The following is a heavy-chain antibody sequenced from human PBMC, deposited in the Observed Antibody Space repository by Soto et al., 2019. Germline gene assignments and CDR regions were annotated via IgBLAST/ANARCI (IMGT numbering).Heavy chain of an antibody. CDR3: AGREFASSSFHYYYYAVDV. V-gene: IGHV4-34*01. CDR1: GGSFSDYF. Sequence: QVQLQQWGAGLLKPSETLSLTCAVYGGSFSDYFWTWIRQPPGKGLEWIGEINHSGSTNFNPSLRSRVAISADTSRNQVSLRVTSVTAADTAVYYCAGREFASSSFHYYYYAVDVWGQGTTVTVSS. J-gene: IGHJ6*02. CDR2: INHSGST. D-gene: IGHD6-6*01.